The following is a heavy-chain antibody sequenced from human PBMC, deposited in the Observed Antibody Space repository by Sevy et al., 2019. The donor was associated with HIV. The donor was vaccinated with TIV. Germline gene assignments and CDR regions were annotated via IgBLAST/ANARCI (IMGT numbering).Heavy chain of an antibody. Sequence: ASVKVSCKVSGYTLTKLSMHWVRQAPGKGLEWMGSFDPEDGERIYALNFQGRVTMSEDTSTDTAYMDLSSLRSDDTAVYFCAATREYYYGNSGYFDYWGQGTLVTVSS. J-gene: IGHJ4*02. CDR2: FDPEDGER. V-gene: IGHV1-24*01. D-gene: IGHD3-22*01. CDR3: AATREYYYGNSGYFDY. CDR1: GYTLTKLS.